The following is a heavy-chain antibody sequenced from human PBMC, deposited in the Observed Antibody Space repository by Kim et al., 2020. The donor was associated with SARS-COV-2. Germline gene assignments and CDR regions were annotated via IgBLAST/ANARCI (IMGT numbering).Heavy chain of an antibody. CDR1: GFTLSSHW. D-gene: IGHD2-15*01. J-gene: IGHJ3*02. V-gene: IGHV3-74*01. Sequence: GGSLRLSCVVSGFTLSSHWMHWVRQVPGKGLVWVSRLSTDGSTTTYADSVKGRFSISRDNAKNTLYLQMNSLRAEDTAVYYCARGWAFDIWGQGTIVTVSS. CDR2: LSTDGSTT. CDR3: ARGWAFDI.